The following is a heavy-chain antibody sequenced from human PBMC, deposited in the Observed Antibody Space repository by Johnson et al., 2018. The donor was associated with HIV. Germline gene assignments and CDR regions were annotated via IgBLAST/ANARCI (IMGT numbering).Heavy chain of an antibody. CDR2: ISGSGAST. CDR1: GFSFSSYA. D-gene: IGHD3-9*01. Sequence: VQLVESGGGVVQPGRSLKVACAASGFSFSSYAMSWVRQAPGKGLEWVSAISGSGASTYYADSVKGRFTISRDNSKNTLYLQMNSLRAEDTAVYYCARTEYFGWDRSHAFDIWGQGTMVTVSS. V-gene: IGHV3-23*04. CDR3: ARTEYFGWDRSHAFDI. J-gene: IGHJ3*02.